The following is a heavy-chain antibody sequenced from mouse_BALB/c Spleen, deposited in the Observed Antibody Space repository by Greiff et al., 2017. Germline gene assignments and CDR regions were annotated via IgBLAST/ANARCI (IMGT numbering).Heavy chain of an antibody. D-gene: IGHD2-3*01. CDR1: GFAFSSYD. CDR2: ISSGGGST. Sequence: EVKLMESGGGLVKPGGSLKLSCAASGFAFSSYDMSWVRQTPEKRLEWVAYISSGGGSTYYPDTVKGRFTISRDNAKNTLYLQMSSLKSEDTAMYYCARHGEWLLRFDYWGQGTTLTVSS. V-gene: IGHV5-12-1*01. J-gene: IGHJ2*01. CDR3: ARHGEWLLRFDY.